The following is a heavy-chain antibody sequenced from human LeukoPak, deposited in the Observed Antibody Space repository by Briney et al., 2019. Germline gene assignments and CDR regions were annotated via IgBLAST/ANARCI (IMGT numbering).Heavy chain of an antibody. CDR2: ISAYNGNT. Sequence: GASVKVSCKASGYTFTSYGISWVRQAPGQGLEWMGWISAYNGNTNYAQNFQGRVTMTEDTSTDTAYMELSSLRSEDTAVYYCATVDPNSSGWYVYWGQGTLVTVSS. D-gene: IGHD6-19*01. CDR3: ATVDPNSSGWYVY. CDR1: GYTFTSYG. J-gene: IGHJ4*02. V-gene: IGHV1-18*01.